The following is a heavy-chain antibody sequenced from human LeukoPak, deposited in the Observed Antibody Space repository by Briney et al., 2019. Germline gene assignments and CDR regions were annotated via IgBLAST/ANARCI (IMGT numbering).Heavy chain of an antibody. Sequence: SETLSLTCTVSGGSISSYYWSWIRQPPGKRLEWIGYNSYSGNTNYNPSLKRRVTISVDTSKNHFSLNLRSVTAADTAVYYCARVGSGSFDYWGQGTLVTVSS. V-gene: IGHV4-59*01. J-gene: IGHJ4*02. CDR3: ARVGSGSFDY. CDR2: NSYSGNT. CDR1: GGSISSYY. D-gene: IGHD1-26*01.